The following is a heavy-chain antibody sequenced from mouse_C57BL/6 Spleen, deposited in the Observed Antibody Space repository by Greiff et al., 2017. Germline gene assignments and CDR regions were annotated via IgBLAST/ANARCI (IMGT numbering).Heavy chain of an antibody. J-gene: IGHJ3*01. Sequence: QVQLQQPGAELVRPGSSVKLSCKASGYTFTSYWMDWVKQRPGQGLEWIGNIYPSDSETHYNQKFKDKATLTVDKSSSTAYMQLSSLTSEDSAVYYCARSEDYEGFAYRGEGTLVTVSA. CDR3: ARSEDYEGFAY. V-gene: IGHV1-61*01. CDR1: GYTFTSYW. D-gene: IGHD2-4*01. CDR2: IYPSDSET.